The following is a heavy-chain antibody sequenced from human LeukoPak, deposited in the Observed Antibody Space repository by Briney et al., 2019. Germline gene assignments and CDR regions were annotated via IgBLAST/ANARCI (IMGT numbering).Heavy chain of an antibody. Sequence: GGSLRLSCAASGLTISSYWMHWVRQAPGKGLVWVSRINSDGSSTNYADSVKGRFTISRDNAKNTLYLQMNSLRAEDTAVYYCVRYSGYDSVWGQGTLSPSPQ. CDR3: VRYSGYDSV. CDR2: INSDGSST. D-gene: IGHD5-12*01. V-gene: IGHV3-74*01. J-gene: IGHJ4*02. CDR1: GLTISSYW.